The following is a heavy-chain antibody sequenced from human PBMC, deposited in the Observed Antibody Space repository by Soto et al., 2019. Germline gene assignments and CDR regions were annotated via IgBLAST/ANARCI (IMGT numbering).Heavy chain of an antibody. D-gene: IGHD2-15*01. CDR2: INPNSGGT. Sequence: GASVKVSCKASGYIFTDYYMHWVRQAPGQELGWMGRINPNSGGTNYAQKLQGRVTMTRDTSISTAYMELSSLRSDDTAVYYCARAVVAATVWFDPWGQGTLVTVSS. CDR1: GYIFTDYY. CDR3: ARAVVAATVWFDP. J-gene: IGHJ5*02. V-gene: IGHV1-2*06.